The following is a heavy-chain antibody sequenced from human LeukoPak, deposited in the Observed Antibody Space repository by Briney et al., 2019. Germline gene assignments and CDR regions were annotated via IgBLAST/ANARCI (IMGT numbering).Heavy chain of an antibody. CDR1: GYTFTSYD. Sequence: ASVKVSCKASGYTFTSYDINWVRQATGQGLEWMGWMNPNSGNTGYAQKFQGRVTMTRNTSISTAYMELSSLRSEDTAVYYCARADRDGYTFDYWGQGTLVTVSS. V-gene: IGHV1-8*01. D-gene: IGHD5-24*01. CDR2: MNPNSGNT. J-gene: IGHJ4*02. CDR3: ARADRDGYTFDY.